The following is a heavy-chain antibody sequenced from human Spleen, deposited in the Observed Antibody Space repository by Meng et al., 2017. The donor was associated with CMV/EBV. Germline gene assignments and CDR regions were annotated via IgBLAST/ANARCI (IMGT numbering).Heavy chain of an antibody. V-gene: IGHV3-30*04. D-gene: IGHD2-2*01. J-gene: IGHJ5*02. CDR1: GFTFSDYS. CDR3: ARVSWQYAFDP. Sequence: GGSLRLSCAASGFTFSDYSMHWVRQASGKGLEWVAVISNDGSYRDYADSVKGRFTISRDNSKNTLYLQMNSLRGEDTALYYCARVSWQYAFDPWAQGTLVTVSS. CDR2: ISNDGSYR.